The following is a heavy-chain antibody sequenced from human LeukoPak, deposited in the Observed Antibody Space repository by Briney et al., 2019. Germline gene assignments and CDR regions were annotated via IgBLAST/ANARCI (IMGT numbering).Heavy chain of an antibody. CDR3: ARRLYCSSTSCQGNWFDP. CDR1: GGSISSYY. J-gene: IGHJ5*02. CDR2: IYYSGST. V-gene: IGHV4-59*08. D-gene: IGHD2-2*01. Sequence: SESLSLTCTVSGGSISSYYWSWIRQPPGKGLEWIGYIYYSGSTNYNPSLKSRVTISVDTSKNQFSLKLSSVTAADTAVYYCARRLYCSSTSCQGNWFDPWGQGTLVTVSS.